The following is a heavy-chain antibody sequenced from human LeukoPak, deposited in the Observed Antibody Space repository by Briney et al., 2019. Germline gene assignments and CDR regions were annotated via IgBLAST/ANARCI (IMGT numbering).Heavy chain of an antibody. D-gene: IGHD3-16*01. V-gene: IGHV4-38-2*02. CDR2: IYHSGST. J-gene: IGHJ4*02. CDR1: GYSISSGYY. CDR3: TRGAGWLIDY. Sequence: PSETLSLTCTVSGYSISSGYYWGWIRQPPGKGLGWIGSIYHSGSTYYNPSLKSRVTISADTSKNQFSLKLNSLTTADTAVYYCTRGAGWLIDYWGEGILVTVSS.